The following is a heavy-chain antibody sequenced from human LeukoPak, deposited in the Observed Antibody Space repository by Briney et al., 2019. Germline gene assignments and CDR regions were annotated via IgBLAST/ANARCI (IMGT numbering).Heavy chain of an antibody. Sequence: GASVKVSCKVSGYTLTELSMHWVRQAPGKGLEWMGGFDPEDGETIYAQKFQGRVTMTEDTSTDTAYMELSSLRSDDTAVYYCARDVKGSGSYYNVGDYWGQGTLVTVSS. CDR2: FDPEDGET. V-gene: IGHV1-24*01. D-gene: IGHD3-10*01. CDR3: ARDVKGSGSYYNVGDY. J-gene: IGHJ4*02. CDR1: GYTLTELS.